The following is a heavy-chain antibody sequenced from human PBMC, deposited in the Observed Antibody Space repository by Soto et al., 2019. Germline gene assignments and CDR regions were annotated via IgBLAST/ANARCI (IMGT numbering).Heavy chain of an antibody. CDR2: ISAYNGNT. CDR1: GYTFTSYG. J-gene: IGHJ4*02. V-gene: IGHV1-18*01. CDR3: ARGFIVDYYDSSGYYQFFDY. D-gene: IGHD3-22*01. Sequence: ASVKVSCKASGYTFTSYGISWVRQAPGQGLEWMGWISAYNGNTNYAQKLQDRVTMTTDTSTSTAYMELRSLRSDDTAVYYCARGFIVDYYDSSGYYQFFDYWGQGTLVTVSS.